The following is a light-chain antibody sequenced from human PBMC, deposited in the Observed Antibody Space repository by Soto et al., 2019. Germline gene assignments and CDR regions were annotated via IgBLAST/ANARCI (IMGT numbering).Light chain of an antibody. Sequence: IQMTQSPSSLSASVGDRVTISCRASQGIRNDLGWYQQKPGKAPQLLIYDASNLETGVPSRFSGSGSGTDFTFTISSLQPEDIATYYCQQYDNLPLTFGGGTKVDIK. CDR1: QGIRND. CDR2: DAS. J-gene: IGKJ4*01. CDR3: QQYDNLPLT. V-gene: IGKV1-33*01.